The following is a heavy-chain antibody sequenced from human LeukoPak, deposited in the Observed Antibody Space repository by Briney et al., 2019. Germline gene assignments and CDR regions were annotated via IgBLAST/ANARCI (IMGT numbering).Heavy chain of an antibody. V-gene: IGHV4-34*01. Sequence: SETLSLTCAVYGGSFSGYYWSWIRQPPGKGLEWIGEISHSGSTNYNPSLKSRVTISVDTSKNQFSLKLSSVTAADTDVYYCARGRGGNYYYYYMDVWGKGTTVTVSS. J-gene: IGHJ6*03. D-gene: IGHD3-16*01. CDR3: ARGRGGNYYYYYMDV. CDR1: GGSFSGYY. CDR2: ISHSGST.